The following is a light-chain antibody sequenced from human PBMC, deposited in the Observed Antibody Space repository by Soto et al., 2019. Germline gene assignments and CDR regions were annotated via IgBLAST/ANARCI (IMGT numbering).Light chain of an antibody. CDR2: DAS. CDR1: QSVSSY. J-gene: IGKJ5*01. Sequence: EIVLTQSPATLSLSPGERATLSCRASQSVSSYLAWDQQKPGQAPRLLIYDASNRATGIPARFSGSGSGTDVTLTISSLEPEDFAVYCCQQRSNWPLTVGQGTRLEIK. V-gene: IGKV3-11*01. CDR3: QQRSNWPLT.